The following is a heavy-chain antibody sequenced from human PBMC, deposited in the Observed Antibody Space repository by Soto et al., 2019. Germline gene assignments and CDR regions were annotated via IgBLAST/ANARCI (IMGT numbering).Heavy chain of an antibody. CDR2: IYYSGGT. CDR3: ARDLANYYDSSGYTGFDY. V-gene: IGHV4-30-4*01. J-gene: IGHJ4*02. Sequence: SETLSLTCTVSGGSISSGDYYWSWIRQPPGKGLEWIGYIYYSGGTYYNPSLKSRVTISVDTSKNQFSLKLSSVTAADTAVYYCARDLANYYDSSGYTGFDYWGQGTLVTVSS. CDR1: GGSISSGDYY. D-gene: IGHD3-22*01.